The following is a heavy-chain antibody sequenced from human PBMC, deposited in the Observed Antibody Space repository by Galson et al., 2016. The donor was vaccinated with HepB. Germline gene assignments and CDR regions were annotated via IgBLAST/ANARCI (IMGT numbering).Heavy chain of an antibody. CDR2: IYPGDSDS. D-gene: IGHD3-10*01. Sequence: QSGAEVKKPGESLKISCKVSGYRFSNYWIGWVRQMPGKGLEWMGIIYPGDSDSKYSPSFHGQVTISADKSITTAYLQWSSLKASDTAMYYCARQGPGSRADFDYWGQGTLVTVSS. J-gene: IGHJ4*02. CDR3: ARQGPGSRADFDY. CDR1: GYRFSNYW. V-gene: IGHV5-51*01.